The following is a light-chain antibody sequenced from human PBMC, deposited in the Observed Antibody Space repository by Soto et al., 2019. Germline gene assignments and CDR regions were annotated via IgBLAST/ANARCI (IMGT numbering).Light chain of an antibody. CDR3: QQYNQWPPIT. J-gene: IGKJ4*01. CDR2: DAS. V-gene: IGKV3-15*01. CDR1: QSIRTN. Sequence: IVLTQSPATLSVSPGERATLSCRASQSIRTNLAWYHQRPGQAPSRLIYDASTRATAVPARFSGGGSATEFTLTISSQQSEDFAVYYCQQYNQWPPITFGGGTKVEIK.